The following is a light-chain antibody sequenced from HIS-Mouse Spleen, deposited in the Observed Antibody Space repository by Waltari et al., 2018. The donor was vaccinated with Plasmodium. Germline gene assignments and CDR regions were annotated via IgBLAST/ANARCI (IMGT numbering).Light chain of an antibody. J-gene: IGKJ4*01. CDR1: QGINSY. CDR3: QQYYSYLLT. CDR2: AAS. V-gene: IGKV1-8*01. Sequence: AIRMTQSPSSFSASTGARVTITCRASQGINSYLAWYQQKPGKAPKLLIYAASTLQSGVPSRFSGSGSGTDFTLTISCLQSEDFATYYCQQYYSYLLTFGGGTKVEIK.